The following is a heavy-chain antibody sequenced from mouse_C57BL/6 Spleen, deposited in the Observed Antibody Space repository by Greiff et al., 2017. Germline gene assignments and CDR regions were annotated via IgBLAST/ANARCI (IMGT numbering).Heavy chain of an antibody. J-gene: IGHJ4*01. CDR2: IWGGGST. V-gene: IGHV2-2*01. CDR1: GFSLTSYG. D-gene: IGHD1-1*01. CDR3: ARYYGYAMDY. Sequence: QVQLQQSGPGLVQPSQSLSITCTVSGFSLTSYGVHWVRQSPGKGLEWLGVIWGGGSTDYNAAFISRLSISKDNSKSQVFFKMNSLQADDTAIYYCARYYGYAMDYWGQGTSVTVSS.